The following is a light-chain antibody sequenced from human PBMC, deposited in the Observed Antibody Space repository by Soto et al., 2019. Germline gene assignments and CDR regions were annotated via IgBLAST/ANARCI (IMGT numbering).Light chain of an antibody. CDR1: QSVSSK. CDR3: QQYGNSPPIT. J-gene: IGKJ4*01. CDR2: GAS. Sequence: EIVMTQSPATLSVSPGEGATLSCRASQSVSSKLAWYQQKPGQAPRLLIYGASTRATGFPARFSGSGSGTDFTLTISRLEPEDFAVYYCQQYGNSPPITFGGGTKVDIK. V-gene: IGKV3-15*01.